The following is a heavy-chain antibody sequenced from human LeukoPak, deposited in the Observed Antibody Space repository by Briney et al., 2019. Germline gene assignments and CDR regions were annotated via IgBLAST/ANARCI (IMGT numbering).Heavy chain of an antibody. CDR1: GFTVSSNY. CDR3: ARLMFIAVGNWYFDL. V-gene: IGHV3-69-1*01. CDR2: ISSGSYI. J-gene: IGHJ2*01. D-gene: IGHD6-19*01. Sequence: GGSLRLSCAASGFTVSSNYMRWVRQAPGKGLEWISSISSGSYIYYADAVKARFTISRDNARNSLYLQMNSLRADDTALYYCARLMFIAVGNWYFDLWGRGTLVTVSS.